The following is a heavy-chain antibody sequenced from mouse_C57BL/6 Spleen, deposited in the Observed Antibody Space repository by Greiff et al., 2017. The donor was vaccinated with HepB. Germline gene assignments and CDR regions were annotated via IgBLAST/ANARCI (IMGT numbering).Heavy chain of an antibody. V-gene: IGHV1-15*01. J-gene: IGHJ2*01. D-gene: IGHD2-4*01. Sequence: QVQLQQSGAELVRPGASVTLSCKASGYTFTDYEMHWVKQTPVHGLEWIGAIDPETGGTAYNQKFKGKAILTADKSSRTAYMELRSLTAEDSAVYYCTTPLLIAVGSWGQGTTLTVSS. CDR3: TTPLLIAVGS. CDR1: GYTFTDYE. CDR2: IDPETGGT.